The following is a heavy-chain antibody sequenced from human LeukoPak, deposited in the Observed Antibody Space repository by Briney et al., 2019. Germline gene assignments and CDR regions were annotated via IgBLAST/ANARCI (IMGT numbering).Heavy chain of an antibody. CDR3: ARAGLGGHYIDY. CDR1: GFTFRSCG. J-gene: IGHJ4*02. D-gene: IGHD2-15*01. V-gene: IGHV3-48*04. Sequence: PGTSLRLSCAASGFTFRSCGMHWVRQAPGKGLEWISYVSGSDENKYYAGSVRGRFAISRDNAEKSLFLQMSNVRAEDTAVYYCARAGLGGHYIDYWGQGTLVTVSS. CDR2: VSGSDENK.